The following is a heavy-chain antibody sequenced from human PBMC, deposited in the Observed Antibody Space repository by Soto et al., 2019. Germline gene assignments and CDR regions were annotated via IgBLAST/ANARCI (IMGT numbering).Heavy chain of an antibody. J-gene: IGHJ6*02. CDR2: MDPRNGNT. Sequence: QVQLVQSGAEVKKPGASVKVSCKASGYTFSNFDINWVRQAPGQGLEWVGWMDPRNGNTGYAEKFQGRVTMTGNTAISTAYMELSSLRSEDTAVYYCARDLGDFRSTSGVFLYAMDAWGQGTTVTVS. CDR3: ARDLGDFRSTSGVFLYAMDA. CDR1: GYTFSNFD. D-gene: IGHD3-3*01. V-gene: IGHV1-8*01.